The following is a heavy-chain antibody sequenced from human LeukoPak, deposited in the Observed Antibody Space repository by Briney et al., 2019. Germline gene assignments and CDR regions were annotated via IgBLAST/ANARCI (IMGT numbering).Heavy chain of an antibody. Sequence: PSETLSLTCAVSGYSISSGYYWVWIRQPPGKGLEWIGSVYHTGSTYYHPSLKSRVTISLDTSKNQFSLRLTSVPAADTALYYCASHYYASSGSLFDSWGRGSLVTVSS. D-gene: IGHD3-22*01. CDR2: VYHTGST. J-gene: IGHJ4*02. CDR1: GYSISSGYY. CDR3: ASHYYASSGSLFDS. V-gene: IGHV4-38-2*01.